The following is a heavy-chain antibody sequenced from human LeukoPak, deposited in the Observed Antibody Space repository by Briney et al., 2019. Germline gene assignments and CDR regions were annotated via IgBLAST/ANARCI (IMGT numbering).Heavy chain of an antibody. CDR2: ISYDGSNK. CDR3: ARAAQFDY. Sequence: HPGRSLRLSCAASGFTFSSYAMHWVRQAPGKGLEWVAVISYDGSNKYYADSVKGRFTISRDNSKNTLYLQMNSLRAEDTAVYYCARAAQFDYWGQGTLVTVSS. V-gene: IGHV3-30-3*01. CDR1: GFTFSSYA. J-gene: IGHJ4*02.